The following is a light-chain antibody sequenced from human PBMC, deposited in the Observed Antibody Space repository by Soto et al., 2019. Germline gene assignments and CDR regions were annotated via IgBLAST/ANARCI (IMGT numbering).Light chain of an antibody. CDR2: GAS. V-gene: IGKV3-20*01. Sequence: IVLTQSPGTLSLSPGERATLSCRASQSVSSSYLAWYQQKPGQAPRLLIYGASSRATGIPDRFSGSGSGTAFPCTISRREPEDVAVSYCQQYGSSPLTFGGGTTVEIK. CDR1: QSVSSSY. CDR3: QQYGSSPLT. J-gene: IGKJ4*01.